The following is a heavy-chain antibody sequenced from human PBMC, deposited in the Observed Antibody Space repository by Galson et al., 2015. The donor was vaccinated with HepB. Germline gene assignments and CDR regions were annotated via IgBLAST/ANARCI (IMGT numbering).Heavy chain of an antibody. CDR2: ISGSGGST. J-gene: IGHJ4*02. V-gene: IGHV3-23*01. Sequence: SLRLSCAASGFTFSSYAMSWVRQAPGKGLEWVSAISGSGGSTYYADSVKGRFTISRDNSKNTLYLQMNSLRAEDTAVYYCAKDARDFWSGYYIWYFDYWGQGTLVTVSS. D-gene: IGHD3-3*01. CDR3: AKDARDFWSGYYIWYFDY. CDR1: GFTFSSYA.